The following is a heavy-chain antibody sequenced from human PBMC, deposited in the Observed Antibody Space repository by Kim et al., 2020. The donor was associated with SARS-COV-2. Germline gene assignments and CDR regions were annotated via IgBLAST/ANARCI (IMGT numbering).Heavy chain of an antibody. CDR3: ARGGGYNSGWLSARLDY. V-gene: IGHV4-59*13. D-gene: IGHD6-19*01. CDR2: IYNSGTT. J-gene: IGHJ4*02. Sequence: SETLSLTCTVSGGSINSYYWSWIRQPPGKGLEWIGYIYNSGTTNYNPSLKSRVTISADTSKNQFSLKLSSVTAADTAVYFCARGGGYNSGWLSARLDYWGQGTLVTVSS. CDR1: GGSINSYY.